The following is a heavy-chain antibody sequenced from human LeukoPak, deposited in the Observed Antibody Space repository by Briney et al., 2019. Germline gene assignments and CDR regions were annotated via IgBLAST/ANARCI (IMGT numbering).Heavy chain of an antibody. Sequence: NSSETLSLTCAVYGGSFSGYYWSWIRQPPGKGLEWIGEINHSGSTYYNPSLKSRVTISVDTSRNQFSLKLSSVTAADTAVYYCARAAVGATSFFDYWGQGTLVTVSS. D-gene: IGHD1-26*01. CDR3: ARAAVGATSFFDY. CDR1: GGSFSGYY. V-gene: IGHV4-34*01. CDR2: INHSGST. J-gene: IGHJ4*02.